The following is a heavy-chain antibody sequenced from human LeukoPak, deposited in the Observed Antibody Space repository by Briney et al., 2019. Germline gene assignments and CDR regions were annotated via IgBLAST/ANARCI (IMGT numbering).Heavy chain of an antibody. V-gene: IGHV3-73*01. CDR2: IRSKANSYAT. J-gene: IGHJ4*02. Sequence: PGGSLRLSCAASGFTFSGSAMHWVRQASGKGLEWVGRIRSKANSYATAYAASVKGRFTISRDDSKNTAYLQMNSLKTEGTAVYYCTRNIWFGAPFDYWGQGTLATVSS. CDR3: TRNIWFGAPFDY. D-gene: IGHD3-10*01. CDR1: GFTFSGSA.